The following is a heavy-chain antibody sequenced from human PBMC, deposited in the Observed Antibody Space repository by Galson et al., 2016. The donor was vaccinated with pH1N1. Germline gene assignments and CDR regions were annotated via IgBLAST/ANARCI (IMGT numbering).Heavy chain of an antibody. J-gene: IGHJ5*02. CDR2: IKQDASEK. CDR3: AREMRFGELGVWFDP. CDR1: GFTFSSYW. D-gene: IGHD3-10*01. Sequence: SLRLSCADSGFTFSSYWMSWVRQAPGKGLEWVANIKQDASEKYYVDSVKGRFTISRDNAKNSLYLQMNSLRAEDTAVYYCAREMRFGELGVWFDPWGQGTLVTVSS. V-gene: IGHV3-7*01.